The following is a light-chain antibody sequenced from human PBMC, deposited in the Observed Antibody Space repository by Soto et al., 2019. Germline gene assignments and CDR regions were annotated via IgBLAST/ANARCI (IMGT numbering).Light chain of an antibody. Sequence: QSVLTQPPSTSGTPGQRVTISCSGSSSNIAINTVNWYQVLPGTAPKLRIYSDNQRPSGVPDRFSGSRSGTSASLAISGLQSEDEGDYYCATWDDSLTGLVFGGGTTLTVL. CDR2: SDN. CDR3: ATWDDSLTGLV. CDR1: SSNIAINT. V-gene: IGLV1-44*01. J-gene: IGLJ3*02.